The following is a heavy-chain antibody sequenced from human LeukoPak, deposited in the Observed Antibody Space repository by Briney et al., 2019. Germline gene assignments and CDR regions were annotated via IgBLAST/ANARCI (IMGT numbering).Heavy chain of an antibody. CDR1: GGSISSGGYY. D-gene: IGHD5-24*01. CDR3: ASLWGYRGHY. V-gene: IGHV4-31*03. J-gene: IGHJ4*02. CDR2: IYYSGST. Sequence: SETLSLTCTVSGGSISSGGYYWSWIRQHPGKGLEWIGYIYYSGSTYYNPSLKSRVTISVDTSKDRFSLKLSSVTAADTAVYYCASLWGYRGHYWGQGTLVTVSS.